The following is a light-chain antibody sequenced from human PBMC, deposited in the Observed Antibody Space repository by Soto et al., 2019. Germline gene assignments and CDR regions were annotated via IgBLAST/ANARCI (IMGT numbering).Light chain of an antibody. J-gene: IGKJ1*01. V-gene: IGKV1-39*01. CDR2: AAF. CDR1: QSISNY. CDR3: QQTYSTPRT. Sequence: DIQMTQSPSSLSASVGDTVTISCRASQSISNYLNWYQQKPGKAPNLLIYAAFSLQSGVPSRFSGSGSGTDFNLTISSLQPEDFATYYCQQTYSTPRTFGQGTKVEIK.